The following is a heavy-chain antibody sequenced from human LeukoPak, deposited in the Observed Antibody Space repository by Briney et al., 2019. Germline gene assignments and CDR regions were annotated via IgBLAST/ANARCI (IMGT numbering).Heavy chain of an antibody. CDR2: IRYDGSNK. J-gene: IGHJ5*02. CDR3: AKSRSCSSTSCYFNWFDP. V-gene: IGHV3-30*02. Sequence: GGSLRLSCVASGFTFSSYGMHWVRQAPGKGLEWVAFIRYDGSNKYYADSVKGRFTISRDNSKNTLYLQMNSLRAEDTAVYYCAKSRSCSSTSCYFNWFDPWGQGTLVTVSS. D-gene: IGHD2-2*01. CDR1: GFTFSSYG.